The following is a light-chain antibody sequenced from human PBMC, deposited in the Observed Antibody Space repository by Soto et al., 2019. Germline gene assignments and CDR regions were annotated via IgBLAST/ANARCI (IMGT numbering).Light chain of an antibody. CDR1: QTVAYTS. CDR2: GTS. Sequence: EIVLTQSPGILSLSPGARATLSCRASQTVAYTSLAWYQQRPGQAPRLLIYGTSTRATGTPDRFIGSGSGTAFTLTISRLEPEEFAVYYGQPYVTTPRTFGQGTKVE. CDR3: QPYVTTPRT. J-gene: IGKJ1*01. V-gene: IGKV3-20*01.